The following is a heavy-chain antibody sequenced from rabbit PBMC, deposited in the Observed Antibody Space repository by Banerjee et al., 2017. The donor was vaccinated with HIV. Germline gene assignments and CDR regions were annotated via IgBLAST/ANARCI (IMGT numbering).Heavy chain of an antibody. CDR2: IYTGSGST. V-gene: IGHV1S45*01. J-gene: IGHJ3*01. D-gene: IGHD7-1*01. CDR3: ARGFAGYSAIARLDL. CDR1: GFTISSGYD. Sequence: QEQLVESGGGLVQPEGSLTLTCKASGFTISSGYDMCWVRQAPGKGLEWIGWIYTGSGSTYYATWAKGRFTISKTSSTTVTLQMTSLTAADTATYFCARGFAGYSAIARLDLWGQGTLVTVS.